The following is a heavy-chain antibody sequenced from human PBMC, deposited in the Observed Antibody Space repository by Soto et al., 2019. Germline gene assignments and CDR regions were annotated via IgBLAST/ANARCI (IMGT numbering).Heavy chain of an antibody. J-gene: IGHJ4*02. D-gene: IGHD2-2*01. CDR2: IYYTGSA. V-gene: IGHV4-31*01. CDR3: ARGRSDIAVVPVDF. Sequence: QVQLQESGPGLVKPSQTLSLTCTVSGGSISTGGYYWSWIRQYPGKGLEWIGYIYYTGSAHYNPSLSXXVXLAVATSNNHFSRKLTSVTAADTAVYYCARGRSDIAVVPVDFWGPGTLVSVSS. CDR1: GGSISTGGYY.